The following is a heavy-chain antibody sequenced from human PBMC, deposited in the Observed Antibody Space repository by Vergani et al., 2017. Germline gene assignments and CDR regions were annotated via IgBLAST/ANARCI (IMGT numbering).Heavy chain of an antibody. V-gene: IGHV5-51*01. Sequence: EVQLVQSGAEVKKPGESLKISCKGSGYSFTSYWIGWVRQMPGKGLEWMGIIYPADSDTRYSPSFQGQVTISADKPISTAYLQWSSLKASDTAMYYCMRHWIYSYGDFDYWGPGTLVTVSS. CDR1: GYSFTSYW. CDR2: IYPADSDT. J-gene: IGHJ4*02. D-gene: IGHD5-18*01. CDR3: MRHWIYSYGDFDY.